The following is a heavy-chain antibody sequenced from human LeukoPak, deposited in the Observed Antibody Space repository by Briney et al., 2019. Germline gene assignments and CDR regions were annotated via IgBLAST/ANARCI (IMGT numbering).Heavy chain of an antibody. V-gene: IGHV3-23*01. Sequence: GGSLRLSCAASGFTFSNYAMYWVRQAPGKGLEWVSGISGSGVSTYYAGSVKGRFTISRDNSKDSLHLHMNSLRADDTAIYYCAKDAHDYSNYGWFDLWGQGTLVTVSS. CDR3: AKDAHDYSNYGWFDL. J-gene: IGHJ5*02. D-gene: IGHD4-11*01. CDR2: ISGSGVST. CDR1: GFTFSNYA.